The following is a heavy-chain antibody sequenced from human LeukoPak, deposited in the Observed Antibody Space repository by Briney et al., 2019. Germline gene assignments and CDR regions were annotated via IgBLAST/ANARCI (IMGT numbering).Heavy chain of an antibody. CDR2: IIPIFGTA. Sequence: SVKVSCKASGGTFSSYAISWVRQAPGQGLEWMGGIIPIFGTANYAQRFQGSVTITADESTSTAYMELSSLRSEDTAVYYCARVPVTGDHWFDPWGQGTLVTVSS. J-gene: IGHJ5*02. CDR3: ARVPVTGDHWFDP. D-gene: IGHD7-27*01. V-gene: IGHV1-69*13. CDR1: GGTFSSYA.